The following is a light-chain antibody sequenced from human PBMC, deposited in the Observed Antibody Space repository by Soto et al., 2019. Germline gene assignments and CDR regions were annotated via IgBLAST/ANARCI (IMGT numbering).Light chain of an antibody. CDR2: EVT. Sequence: QSVLTQPASVSGSPGQSIALSCTGTSGDVGGYDYVSWYQQHPDKAPKLMIYEVTKRPSWVSNRFSGSKSGNTASLTISGLQPEDEADYYCSSHTSGSTRVFGSGTKLTVL. J-gene: IGLJ1*01. CDR1: SGDVGGYDY. CDR3: SSHTSGSTRV. V-gene: IGLV2-14*01.